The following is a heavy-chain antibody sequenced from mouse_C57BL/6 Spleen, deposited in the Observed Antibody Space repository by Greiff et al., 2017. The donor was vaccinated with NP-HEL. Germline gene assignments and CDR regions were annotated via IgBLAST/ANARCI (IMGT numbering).Heavy chain of an antibody. CDR3: ARSDYIPYCDY. Sequence: EVQLQQSGPELVKPGASVKISCKASGYTFTDYYMNWVKQSHGKSLEWIGDINPNNGGTSYNQKFKGKATLTVDKSSSTAYMELRSLTSEDSAVYYCARSDYIPYCDYWGQGTTLTVSS. D-gene: IGHD2-12*01. J-gene: IGHJ2*01. CDR2: INPNNGGT. CDR1: GYTFTDYY. V-gene: IGHV1-26*01.